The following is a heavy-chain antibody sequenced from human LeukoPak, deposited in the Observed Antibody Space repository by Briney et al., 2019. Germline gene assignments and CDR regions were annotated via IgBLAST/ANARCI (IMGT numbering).Heavy chain of an antibody. CDR1: GYTLTELS. V-gene: IGHV1-24*01. J-gene: IGHJ4*02. D-gene: IGHD3-16*01. CDR2: FDPEDGET. Sequence: ASVKVSCKVSGYTLTELSMHWVRQAPGKGLEWMGGFDPEDGETIYAQKFQGRVTMTEDTSTDTAYMELSRLRSDDTAVYYCARVRYRLAETYIDYWGQGTLVTVSS. CDR3: ARVRYRLAETYIDY.